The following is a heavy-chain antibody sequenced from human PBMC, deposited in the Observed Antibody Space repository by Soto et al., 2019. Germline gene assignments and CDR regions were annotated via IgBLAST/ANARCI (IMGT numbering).Heavy chain of an antibody. Sequence: GLSPKISCKYSGYSFTSYWIGSALQMPGKGLECMGIIYPGDSDTRYSPSFQGQVTISADKSISTAYLQWSSLKASDTAMYYCARHSTEQQLDYWGQGTLVTVSS. J-gene: IGHJ4*02. CDR2: IYPGDSDT. D-gene: IGHD6-13*01. V-gene: IGHV5-51*01. CDR1: GYSFTSYW. CDR3: ARHSTEQQLDY.